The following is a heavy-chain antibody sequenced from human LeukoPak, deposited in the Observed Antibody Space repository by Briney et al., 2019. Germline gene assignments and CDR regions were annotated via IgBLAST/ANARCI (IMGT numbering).Heavy chain of an antibody. CDR3: ARERGFLEWFSSH. CDR2: IYHSGST. V-gene: IGHV4-59*12. J-gene: IGHJ4*02. D-gene: IGHD3-3*01. Sequence: PSETLSLTCTVSGDSITSYYWSWIRQPPGKGLEWIGYIYHSGSTYYNPSLKSRVTISVDRSKNQFSLKLSSVTAADTAVYYCARERGFLEWFSSHWGQGTLVTVSS. CDR1: GDSITSYY.